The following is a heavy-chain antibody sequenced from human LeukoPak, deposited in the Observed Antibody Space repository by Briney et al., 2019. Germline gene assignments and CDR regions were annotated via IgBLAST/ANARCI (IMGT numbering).Heavy chain of an antibody. D-gene: IGHD3-22*01. CDR1: GFTFSSYA. V-gene: IGHV3-23*01. CDR2: VSSNGAKT. J-gene: IGHJ3*02. Sequence: PGGSLRLSCAASGFTFSSYAITWVRQAPGKGLEWVSAVSSNGAKTYYADSVKGRFTISRDNYKNMVFLQMNSLRAEDTAVYYCGKSDGYDSSGSPPDAFDIWGQGTMVTVSS. CDR3: GKSDGYDSSGSPPDAFDI.